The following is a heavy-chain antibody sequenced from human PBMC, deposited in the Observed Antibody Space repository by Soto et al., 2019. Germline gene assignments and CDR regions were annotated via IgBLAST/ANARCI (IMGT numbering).Heavy chain of an antibody. Sequence: ASVKVSCKASGYTFNTYSISWVRQAPGQGLDWMGWISGYNGDTHYAQKFQGRVTMTTDTSKITAYMELRSLRSDDTAMYYCARENVLSYVDTAMVDYFDYWGQGTLVTVSS. CDR2: ISGYNGDT. D-gene: IGHD5-18*01. CDR3: ARENVLSYVDTAMVDYFDY. J-gene: IGHJ4*02. V-gene: IGHV1-18*01. CDR1: GYTFNTYS.